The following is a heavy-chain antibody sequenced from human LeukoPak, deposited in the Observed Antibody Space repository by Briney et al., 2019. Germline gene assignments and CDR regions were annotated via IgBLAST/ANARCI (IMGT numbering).Heavy chain of an antibody. CDR1: GGSISSGGYY. CDR3: ARYGSGSYYNPLEPHPTPPTYGMDV. V-gene: IGHV4-31*03. CDR2: IYYSGST. Sequence: PSQTLSLTCTVSGGSISSGGYYWSWIRQHPGKGLEWIGYIYYSGSTYYNPSLKSRVTISVDTSKNQFSLKLSSVTAADTAVYYCARYGSGSYYNPLEPHPTPPTYGMDVWGQGTTVTVSS. J-gene: IGHJ6*02. D-gene: IGHD3-10*01.